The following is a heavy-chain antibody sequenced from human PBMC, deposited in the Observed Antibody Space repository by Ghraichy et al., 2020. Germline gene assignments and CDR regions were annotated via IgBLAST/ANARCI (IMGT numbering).Heavy chain of an antibody. CDR2: ISSSSSYI. V-gene: IGHV3-21*01. J-gene: IGHJ6*02. CDR3: ARGEYCTNGVCYYYYYYGMDV. D-gene: IGHD2-8*01. Sequence: GSLRLSCAASGFTFSSYSMNWVRQAPGKGLEWVSSISSSSSYIYYADSVKGRFTISRDNAKNSLYLQMNSLRAEDTAVYYCARGEYCTNGVCYYYYYYGMDVWGQGTTVTVSS. CDR1: GFTFSSYS.